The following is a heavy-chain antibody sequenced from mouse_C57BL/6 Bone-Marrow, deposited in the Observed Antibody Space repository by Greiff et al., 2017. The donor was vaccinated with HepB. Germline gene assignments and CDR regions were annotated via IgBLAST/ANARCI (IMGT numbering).Heavy chain of an antibody. V-gene: IGHV1-59*01. CDR1: GYTFTSYW. D-gene: IGHD1-1*01. J-gene: IGHJ2*01. CDR2: IDPSDSYT. CDR3: ARGPIYYGSSSYYFDY. Sequence: QVQLQQPGAELVRPGTSVKLSCKASGYTFTSYWMHWVKQRPGQGLEWIGVIDPSDSYTNYNQKFKGKATLTVDTSSSTAYMQLSSLTSEDSAVYYCARGPIYYGSSSYYFDYWGQGTTLTVSS.